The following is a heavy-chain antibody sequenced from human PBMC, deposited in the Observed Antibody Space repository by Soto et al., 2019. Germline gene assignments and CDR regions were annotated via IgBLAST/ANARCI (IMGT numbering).Heavy chain of an antibody. D-gene: IGHD5-12*01. V-gene: IGHV3-23*01. CDR1: GFTFSSYA. Sequence: GGSLRLSCAASGFTFSSYAMSWVRQAPGKGLEWVSAISGSGGSTYYADSVKGRFTISRDNSKNTLYLQMNSLRAEDTAVYHCAKDGLWLQFCYFDYWGQGTLVTVSS. J-gene: IGHJ4*02. CDR2: ISGSGGST. CDR3: AKDGLWLQFCYFDY.